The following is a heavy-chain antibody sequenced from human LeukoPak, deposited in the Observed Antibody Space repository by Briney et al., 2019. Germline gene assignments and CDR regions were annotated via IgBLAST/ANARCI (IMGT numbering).Heavy chain of an antibody. CDR1: DASFSGYY. CDR3: SRGGDASKAGKY. CDR2: VHPSGSP. D-gene: IGHD3-10*01. V-gene: IGHV4-34*01. Sequence: SETLSLTCAIYDASFSGYYWSWIRQPPGKGLEWIGEVHPSGSPSYNPSLESRTIISVDASKNQFSLILNSVTAADTALYLCSRGGDASKAGKYWGQGALVTVSS. J-gene: IGHJ4*02.